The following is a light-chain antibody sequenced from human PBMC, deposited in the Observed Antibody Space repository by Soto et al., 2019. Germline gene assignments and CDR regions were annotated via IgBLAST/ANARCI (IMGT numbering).Light chain of an antibody. CDR1: QSITNY. CDR3: QQSYSTPYT. J-gene: IGKJ2*01. CDR2: GTS. V-gene: IGKV1-39*01. Sequence: DIQMTQSPSSLSASVGDRVTITCRASQSITNYLNWYQQKPGKAPKLLIYGTSSLQSGVPSRFGGSGSETEFTLTISSLQPDDFATYYCQQSYSTPYTFGQGTKVE.